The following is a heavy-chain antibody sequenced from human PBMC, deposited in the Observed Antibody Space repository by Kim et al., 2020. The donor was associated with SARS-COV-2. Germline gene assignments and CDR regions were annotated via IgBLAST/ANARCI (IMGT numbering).Heavy chain of an antibody. Sequence: SETLSLTCTVSGGSISSYYWSWIRQPPGKGLEWIGYIYYSGSTNYNPSLKSRVTISVDTSKNQFSLKLSSVTAADTAVYYCARQGPRHDYGVIEHAFDI. CDR3: ARQGPRHDYGVIEHAFDI. D-gene: IGHD4-17*01. CDR1: GGSISSYY. V-gene: IGHV4-59*08. J-gene: IGHJ3*02. CDR2: IYYSGST.